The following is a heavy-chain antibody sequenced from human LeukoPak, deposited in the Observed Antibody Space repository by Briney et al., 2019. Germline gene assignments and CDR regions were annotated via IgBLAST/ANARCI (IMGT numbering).Heavy chain of an antibody. CDR1: GYTFTSYY. D-gene: IGHD3-10*01. V-gene: IGHV1-46*01. CDR3: ARGYYYGSGRGMNYYYYYYMDV. J-gene: IGHJ6*03. Sequence: ASVKVSCKASGYTFTSYYMHWVRQAPGQGLEWMGIINPSGGSTSYAQKFQGRVTMTRDTSTSTVYMELSSLRSEDTAVYYCARGYYYGSGRGMNYYYYYYMDVWGKGTTVTISS. CDR2: INPSGGST.